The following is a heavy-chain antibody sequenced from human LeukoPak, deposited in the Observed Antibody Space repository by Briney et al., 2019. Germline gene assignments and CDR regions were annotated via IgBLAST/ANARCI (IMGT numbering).Heavy chain of an antibody. CDR3: ARMRAAMAYYYYGMDV. CDR1: GGSFSGYY. V-gene: IGHV4-34*01. CDR2: INHSGST. J-gene: IGHJ6*04. Sequence: PSETLSLTCAVYGGSFSGYYWSWIRQPPGKGLEWIGEINHSGSTNYNPSLKSRVTMSVDTSKNQFSLKLSSVTAADTAVYYCARMRAAMAYYYYGMDVWGKGTTVTVSS. D-gene: IGHD5-18*01.